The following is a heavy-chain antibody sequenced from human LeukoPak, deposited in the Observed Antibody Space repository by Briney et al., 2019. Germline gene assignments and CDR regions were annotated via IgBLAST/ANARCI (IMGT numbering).Heavy chain of an antibody. Sequence: GGSLRLSCAASGFTVRSNYMIWVRQAPGKGLEWVSVIYSGGSTYYADSVKGRFTISRDNSKNTLYLQMNSLRAEDTAVYYCAYSSSWRKFDYWGQGTLVTVSS. V-gene: IGHV3-66*01. CDR1: GFTVRSNY. CDR3: AYSSSWRKFDY. J-gene: IGHJ4*02. D-gene: IGHD6-13*01. CDR2: IYSGGST.